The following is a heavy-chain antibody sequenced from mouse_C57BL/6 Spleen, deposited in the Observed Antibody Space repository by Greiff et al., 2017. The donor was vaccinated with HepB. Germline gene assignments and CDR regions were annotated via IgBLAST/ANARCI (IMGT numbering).Heavy chain of an antibody. CDR1: GYAFSSSW. CDR2: IYPGDGDT. V-gene: IGHV1-82*01. CDR3: ARSDSSGYVRFAY. Sequence: QVQLQQSGPELVKPGASVKISCKASGYAFSSSWMNWVKQRPGKGLEWIGRIYPGDGDTNYNGKFKGKATLTADKSSSTAYMQLSSLTSEDSAVYFCARSDSSGYVRFAYWGQGTLVTVSA. J-gene: IGHJ3*01. D-gene: IGHD3-2*02.